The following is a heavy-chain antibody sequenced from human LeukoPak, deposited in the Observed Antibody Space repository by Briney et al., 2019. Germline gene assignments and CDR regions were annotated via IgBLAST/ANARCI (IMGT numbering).Heavy chain of an antibody. CDR1: GGSFSGYY. Sequence: SETLSLTCAVYGGSFSGYYWSWIRQPPGKGLDWIGEINHSGSTNYNPSLKSRVTISVDTSKNQFSLKLSSVTAADTAVYYCARGLPPYYYGSGSYFDYWGQGTLVTVSS. CDR2: INHSGST. J-gene: IGHJ4*02. V-gene: IGHV4-34*01. CDR3: ARGLPPYYYGSGSYFDY. D-gene: IGHD3-10*01.